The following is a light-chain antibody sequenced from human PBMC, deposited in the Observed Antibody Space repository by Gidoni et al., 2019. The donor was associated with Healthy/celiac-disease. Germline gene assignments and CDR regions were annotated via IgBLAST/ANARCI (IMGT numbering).Light chain of an antibody. CDR1: QSVSSY. Sequence: EIVLTQSPATLSLSPGERATLSCRASQSVSSYLAWYQQKPGQAPRLLIYDASNRATGIPARFRGSGSGTDFTLTISSLEPEDFAVYYCQQRSNWITFGHXTRLEIK. V-gene: IGKV3-11*01. CDR3: QQRSNWIT. CDR2: DAS. J-gene: IGKJ5*01.